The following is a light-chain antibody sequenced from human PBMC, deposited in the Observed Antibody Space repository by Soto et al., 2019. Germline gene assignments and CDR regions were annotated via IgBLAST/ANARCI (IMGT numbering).Light chain of an antibody. Sequence: EIVLTQSPGTLSLSPEERATLSCRASQSVSSSYLAWYQQKPGQAPRLLIYGASSRATGIPDRFSGSGSGTDFTLTISRLEPEDFAVYYCQQYGSSPFGGGTKVEIK. CDR1: QSVSSSY. CDR3: QQYGSSP. V-gene: IGKV3-20*01. J-gene: IGKJ4*01. CDR2: GAS.